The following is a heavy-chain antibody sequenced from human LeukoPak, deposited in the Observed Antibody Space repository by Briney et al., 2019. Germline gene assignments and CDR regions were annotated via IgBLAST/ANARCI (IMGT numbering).Heavy chain of an antibody. J-gene: IGHJ5*02. CDR2: ISAYNGNT. V-gene: IGHV1-18*01. Sequence: GASVKVSCKASGYTLTSYGISWVRQAPGQGLEWMGWISAYNGNTNYAQKLQGRVTMTTDTSTSTAYMELRSLRSGDTAVYYCASQRRLGYCSSTSCYYSNWFDPWGQGTLVTVSS. CDR3: ASQRRLGYCSSTSCYYSNWFDP. D-gene: IGHD2-2*01. CDR1: GYTLTSYG.